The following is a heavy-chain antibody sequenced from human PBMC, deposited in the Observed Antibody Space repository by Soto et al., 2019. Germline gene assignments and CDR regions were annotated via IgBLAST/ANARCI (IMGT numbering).Heavy chain of an antibody. CDR2: ISSSGSTI. J-gene: IGHJ4*02. CDR3: ARGSSFVVTAMVCKY. V-gene: IGHV3-48*03. D-gene: IGHD5-18*01. CDR1: GFTFSSYE. Sequence: GVSLRLSCAASGFTFSSYEMNWVRQAPGKGLEWVSYISSSGSTIYYADSVKGRFTISRDNAKNSLYLQMNSLRAEYTAVYYCARGSSFVVTAMVCKYCGQGTLVTVS.